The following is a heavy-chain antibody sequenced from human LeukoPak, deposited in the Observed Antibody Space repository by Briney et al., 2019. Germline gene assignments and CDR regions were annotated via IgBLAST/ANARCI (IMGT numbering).Heavy chain of an antibody. CDR1: GGTFSSYA. Sequence: GSSVKVSCKASGGTFSSYAISWVRQAPGQGLEWMGRIIPILGIANYAQKFQGRVTITADKSTSTAYMELSNLRSEDTAVYYCARDPGIAAAEHFDYWGQGTLVTVSS. CDR2: IIPILGIA. CDR3: ARDPGIAAAEHFDY. V-gene: IGHV1-69*04. D-gene: IGHD6-13*01. J-gene: IGHJ4*02.